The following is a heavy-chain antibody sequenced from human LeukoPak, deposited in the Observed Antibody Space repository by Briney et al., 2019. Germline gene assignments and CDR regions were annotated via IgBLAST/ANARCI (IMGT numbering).Heavy chain of an antibody. CDR2: IKQDGSEK. J-gene: IGHJ2*01. CDR3: ARDASPGYFDL. CDR1: GFTFSSYW. Sequence: GGSLRLSCAASGFTFSSYWMSWVRQAPGKGLEWVANIKQDGSEKYYVDSVKGRFTISRDNAKNSLYLQMNSLRVEDTAVYYCARDASPGYFDLWGRGTLVTVSS. V-gene: IGHV3-7*01.